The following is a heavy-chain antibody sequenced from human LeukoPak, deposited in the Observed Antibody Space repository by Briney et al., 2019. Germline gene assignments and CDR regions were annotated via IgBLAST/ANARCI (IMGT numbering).Heavy chain of an antibody. J-gene: IGHJ3*02. CDR1: GFTFSGSA. Sequence: PGGSLRLSCAASGFTFSGSAMHWVRQASGKGLEGVGRIRNKANSYATAYAASVKGRFTISRDDSKNTAYLQMNSLKTEDTAVYYCTPSRDGYNGAFDIWGQGTMVTVSS. D-gene: IGHD5-24*01. CDR3: TPSRDGYNGAFDI. V-gene: IGHV3-73*01. CDR2: IRNKANSYAT.